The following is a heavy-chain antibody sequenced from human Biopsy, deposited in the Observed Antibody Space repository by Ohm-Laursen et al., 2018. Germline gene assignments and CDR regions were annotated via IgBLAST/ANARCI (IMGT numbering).Heavy chain of an antibody. D-gene: IGHD6-19*01. CDR2: IYSGGNT. CDR3: ARGRRTSGWPYFDN. V-gene: IGHV4-61*01. Sequence: VTLSLTCIVSGDSLSSGPDNWSWIRQPPGQGLEYIGFIYSGGNTNYNPSLQNRVTMSVDTSKNQFSLKLSSVIAADTAVYYCARGRRTSGWPYFDNWGQGALVIVSP. CDR1: GDSLSSGPDN. J-gene: IGHJ4*02.